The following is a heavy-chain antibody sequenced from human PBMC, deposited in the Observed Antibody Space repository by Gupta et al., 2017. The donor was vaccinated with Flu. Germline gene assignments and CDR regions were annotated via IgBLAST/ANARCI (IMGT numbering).Heavy chain of an antibody. CDR3: ATVPDYGGNYYFDY. CDR2: IIPIFGTA. J-gene: IGHJ4*02. V-gene: IGHV1-69*01. CDR1: GGTFRSYA. Sequence: QVQLLQPGAEVKKTGSSATVSCKASGGTFRSYAISWVRQAPGQGLEWMGGIIPIFGTATYAQKFQGRVTITADESTSTAYMELSSLRSEDTAVYYCATVPDYGGNYYFDYWGQGTLVTVSS. D-gene: IGHD4-17*01.